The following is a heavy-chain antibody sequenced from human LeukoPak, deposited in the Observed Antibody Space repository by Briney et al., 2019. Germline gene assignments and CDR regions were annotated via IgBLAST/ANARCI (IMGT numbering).Heavy chain of an antibody. CDR3: AKEPTGQRAAFDI. J-gene: IGHJ3*02. Sequence: PGGSLRLSCPASGFTFSNYAMSWVRQAPGKGLEWVSAISGSGGSTYYADSVKGRLTISRDNSKNTLYLQMNSLRAEDTAVYYCAKEPTGQRAAFDIWGQGRMVTVSS. CDR1: GFTFSNYA. D-gene: IGHD1-14*01. V-gene: IGHV3-23*01. CDR2: ISGSGGST.